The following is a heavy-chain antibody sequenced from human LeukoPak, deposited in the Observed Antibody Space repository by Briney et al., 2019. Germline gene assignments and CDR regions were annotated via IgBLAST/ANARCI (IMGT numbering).Heavy chain of an antibody. J-gene: IGHJ4*02. CDR1: GGSISSGGYY. CDR2: IYHSGST. D-gene: IGHD6-19*01. CDR3: ASLGEQWLILDY. V-gene: IGHV4-30-2*01. Sequence: SETLSLTCTVSGGSISSGGYYWSWIRQPPGKGLEWIGYIYHSGSTYYNPSLKSRVTISVDTSKNQFSLKLSSVTAADTAVYYCASLGEQWLILDYWGQGTLVTVSS.